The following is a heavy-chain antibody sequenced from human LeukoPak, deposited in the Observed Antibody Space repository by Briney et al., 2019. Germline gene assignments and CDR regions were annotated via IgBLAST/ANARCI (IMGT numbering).Heavy chain of an antibody. V-gene: IGHV3-21*01. CDR3: ARERTGYYMAV. CDR1: GFTFSSYS. CDR2: ISSSSSYI. D-gene: IGHD1-14*01. J-gene: IGHJ6*03. Sequence: GGSLRLSCAASGFTFSSYSMNWVRQAPGKGLEWVSSISSSSSYIYYADSVKGRFTISRDNAKNSLYLQMNSLRGEDTAIYYCARERTGYYMAVWGKGTTVTISS.